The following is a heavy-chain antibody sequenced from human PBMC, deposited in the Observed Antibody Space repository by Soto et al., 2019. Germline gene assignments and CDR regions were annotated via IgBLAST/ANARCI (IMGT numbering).Heavy chain of an antibody. Sequence: QVQLVESGGGVVQPGRSLRLSCAASGFTFSSYAMHWVRQAPGKGLEWVAVITYDGSNKYYADSVKGRFTISRDNSKNTLYLQMNSLSAEDTAVYYCAREGGSGSYGAFDIWGQGKMVTVSS. V-gene: IGHV3-30-3*01. J-gene: IGHJ3*02. D-gene: IGHD3-10*01. CDR3: AREGGSGSYGAFDI. CDR1: GFTFSSYA. CDR2: ITYDGSNK.